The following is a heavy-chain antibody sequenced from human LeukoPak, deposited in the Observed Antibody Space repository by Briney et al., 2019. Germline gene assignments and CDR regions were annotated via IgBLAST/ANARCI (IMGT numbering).Heavy chain of an antibody. CDR2: INHSGST. CDR1: GGSFSGYY. J-gene: IGHJ6*02. Sequence: SETLSLTCAVYGGSFSGYYWSWIRQPPGKGLEWIGEINHSGSTNYNPSLKSRVTISVDTSKNQFSLKLSSVTAADTAVYYCARHNRYSSSSPYYYGMDVWGQGTTVTVSS. CDR3: ARHNRYSSSSPYYYGMDV. V-gene: IGHV4-34*01. D-gene: IGHD6-6*01.